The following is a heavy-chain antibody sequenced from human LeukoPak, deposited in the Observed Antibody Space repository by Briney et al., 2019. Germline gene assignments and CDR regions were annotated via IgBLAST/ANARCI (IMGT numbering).Heavy chain of an antibody. CDR1: GFTFNNAW. V-gene: IGHV3-15*01. CDR3: TTSPVPGIDY. CDR2: IKSKTHGGTT. J-gene: IGHJ4*02. D-gene: IGHD4-17*01. Sequence: GGSLRLSCAASGFTFNNAWMTWVRQALGKGLECVGRIKSKTHGGTTDYAAPVKGRFTISRDDSKNTLYLQMNSLKTEDTAVYYCTTSPVPGIDYWGQGTLVTVSS.